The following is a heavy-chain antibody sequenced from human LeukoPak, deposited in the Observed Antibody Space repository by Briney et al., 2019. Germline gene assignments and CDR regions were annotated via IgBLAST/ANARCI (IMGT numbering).Heavy chain of an antibody. CDR3: ARALYYDFWSGYYGAYYYYMDV. D-gene: IGHD3-3*01. Sequence: EASVKVSCKASGYTFTSYGISWVRQAPGQGLEWMGWISAYNGNTNYAQKLQGRVTMTTDTSTSTAYMELRSLRSDDTAVYYCARALYYDFWSGYYGAYYYYMDVWGKGTTVTVSS. J-gene: IGHJ6*03. V-gene: IGHV1-18*01. CDR2: ISAYNGNT. CDR1: GYTFTSYG.